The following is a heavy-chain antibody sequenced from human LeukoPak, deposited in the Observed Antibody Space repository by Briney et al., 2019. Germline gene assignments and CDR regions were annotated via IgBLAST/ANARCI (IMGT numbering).Heavy chain of an antibody. Sequence: SETLSLTCTVSGGSISSYYWSWIRQPPGKGLEWIGYIYYSGRTNYNPSLKSRVTISVATSKDQLSLKLSSVTAADTAVYYCARDFRGFVLDYWGLGTLVTVSS. V-gene: IGHV4-59*01. J-gene: IGHJ4*02. CDR3: ARDFRGFVLDY. D-gene: IGHD3-3*01. CDR2: IYYSGRT. CDR1: GGSISSYY.